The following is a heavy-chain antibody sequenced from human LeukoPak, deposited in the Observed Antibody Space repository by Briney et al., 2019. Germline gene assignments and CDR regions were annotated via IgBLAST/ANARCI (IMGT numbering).Heavy chain of an antibody. CDR2: ISSSGSTI. J-gene: IGHJ4*02. Sequence: GGSLRLSCAASGFTFSSYEMNWVRQAPGKGLEWVSYISSSGSTIYYADSVKGRFTISRDNAKNSLYLQMNSLRAEDTAVYYCARDLSGVVGADWGQGTLVTVSS. D-gene: IGHD1-26*01. CDR3: ARDLSGVVGAD. CDR1: GFTFSSYE. V-gene: IGHV3-48*03.